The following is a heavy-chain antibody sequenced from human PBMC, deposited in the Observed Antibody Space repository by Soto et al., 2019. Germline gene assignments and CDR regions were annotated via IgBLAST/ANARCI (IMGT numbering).Heavy chain of an antibody. D-gene: IGHD5-12*01. CDR2: ISYDGSNK. Sequence: QVQLVESGGGVVQPGRSLRLSCAASGFAFSSYGMHWVRQAPGKGLEWVAVISYDGSNKYYADSVKGRFTISRDNSKNTLYLQMNSLRAEDTAVYYCAKGWMATGLDYWGQGTLVTVSS. CDR3: AKGWMATGLDY. V-gene: IGHV3-30*18. CDR1: GFAFSSYG. J-gene: IGHJ4*02.